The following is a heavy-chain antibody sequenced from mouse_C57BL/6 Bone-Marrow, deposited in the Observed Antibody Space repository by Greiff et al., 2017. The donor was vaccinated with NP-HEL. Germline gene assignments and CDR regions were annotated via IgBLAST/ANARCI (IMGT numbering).Heavy chain of an antibody. CDR1: GFTFSSYA. J-gene: IGHJ3*01. CDR3: ARDYDYED. V-gene: IGHV5-4*01. D-gene: IGHD2-4*01. CDR2: ISDGGSYT. Sequence: EVQVVESGGGLVKPGGSLKLSCAASGFTFSSYAMSWVRQTPEKRLEWVATISDGGSYTYYPDNVKGRFTISRDNAKNNLYLQMSHLKSEDTAMYYCARDYDYEDWGQGTLVTVSA.